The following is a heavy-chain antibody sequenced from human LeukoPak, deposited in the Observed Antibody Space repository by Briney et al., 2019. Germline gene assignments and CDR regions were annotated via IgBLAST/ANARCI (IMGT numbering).Heavy chain of an antibody. CDR3: AKVDPAMVEYYFDY. V-gene: IGHV3-23*01. CDR2: ISGSGGST. J-gene: IGHJ4*02. Sequence: GGSLRLSCAASGVTFSSYAMSWVRQAPGKGLEWVSAISGSGGSTYYADSVKGRFTISRDNSKNTLYLLMNSLRADDTAVYYCAKVDPAMVEYYFDYWGQGTLVTVSS. D-gene: IGHD5-18*01. CDR1: GVTFSSYA.